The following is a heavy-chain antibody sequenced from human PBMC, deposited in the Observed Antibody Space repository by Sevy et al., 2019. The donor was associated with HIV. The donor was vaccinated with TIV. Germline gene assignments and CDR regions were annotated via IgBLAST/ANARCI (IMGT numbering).Heavy chain of an antibody. Sequence: GESLKISCAASGFTFSDYSVNWVRQAPGKGLEWVSSISGSSFYIYYADSVKGRFTISRDNAKNSLYLQMISLRADDTAVYYCARATGTEALDAFDIWGQGTLVTVS. J-gene: IGHJ3*02. D-gene: IGHD1-1*01. CDR2: ISGSSFYI. CDR3: ARATGTEALDAFDI. V-gene: IGHV3-21*01. CDR1: GFTFSDYS.